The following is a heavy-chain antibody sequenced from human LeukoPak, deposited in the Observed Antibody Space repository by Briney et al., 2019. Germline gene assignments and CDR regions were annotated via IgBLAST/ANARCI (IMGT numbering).Heavy chain of an antibody. CDR1: GFTLSSYA. Sequence: PGGSLRLSCAASGFTLSSYAMSWVRQGPGKGLEWVSAISVSGNTYHADSVKGRFTISRDSSKNTLYLHMNSQRAGGAAGYYCAKAPLTTCSGAYCYPFDYWSQGTLVTVSS. D-gene: IGHD2-15*01. J-gene: IGHJ4*02. CDR3: AKAPLTTCSGAYCYPFDY. V-gene: IGHV3-23*01. CDR2: ISVSGNT.